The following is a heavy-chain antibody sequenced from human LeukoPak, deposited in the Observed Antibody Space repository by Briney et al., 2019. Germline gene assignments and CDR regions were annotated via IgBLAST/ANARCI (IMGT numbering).Heavy chain of an antibody. Sequence: GGSLRLSCAASGFTFSNAWMSWVRQAPGKGLEWVGRIKSKTDGGTTDYAAPVKGRFTISRDDSKNTLYLQMSSLKTEDTAVYYCTTVVRITMVRGVISYYYYYMDVWGKGTTVTVSS. V-gene: IGHV3-15*01. CDR2: IKSKTDGGTT. J-gene: IGHJ6*03. CDR1: GFTFSNAW. D-gene: IGHD3-10*01. CDR3: TTVVRITMVRGVISYYYYYMDV.